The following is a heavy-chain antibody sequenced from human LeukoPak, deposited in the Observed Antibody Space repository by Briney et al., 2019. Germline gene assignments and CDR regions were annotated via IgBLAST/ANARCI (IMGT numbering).Heavy chain of an antibody. J-gene: IGHJ3*02. CDR3: AISYCSSTSCYHDAFDI. V-gene: IGHV1-2*02. Sequence: ASVKVSCKASGYTFTGYYMHWVRQAPGQGLEWMGWINPNSGGTNYAQKFQGRVTMTRDTSISTAYMELSRLRSDDTAVYYCAISYCSSTSCYHDAFDIWGQGTMVTVSS. D-gene: IGHD2-2*01. CDR2: INPNSGGT. CDR1: GYTFTGYY.